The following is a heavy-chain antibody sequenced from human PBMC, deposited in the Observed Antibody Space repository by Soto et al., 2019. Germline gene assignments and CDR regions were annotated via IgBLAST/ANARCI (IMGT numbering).Heavy chain of an antibody. CDR2: IYYSGST. Sequence: PSETLSLTCTVSGGSISSYYWSWIRQPPGKGLEWIGYIYYSGSTNYNPSLKSRVTISVDTSKNQFSLKLSSVTAADTAVYYCAKSPPYIGNYYYFAYWGQGTLVPVSS. J-gene: IGHJ4*02. V-gene: IGHV4-59*01. D-gene: IGHD1-26*01. CDR1: GGSISSYY. CDR3: AKSPPYIGNYYYFAY.